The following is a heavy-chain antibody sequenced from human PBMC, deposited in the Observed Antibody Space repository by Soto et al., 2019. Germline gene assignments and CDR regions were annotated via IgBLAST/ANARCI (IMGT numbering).Heavy chain of an antibody. CDR1: GWAFSNAW. CDR3: TSTTVRYSGRLGPFDY. Sequence: EGSRRLSWAAAGWAFSNAWMSGGRQAPGKGLEWVDRIKRKTDGGETDFAAPGKGRFTISRDDSKNTLYLQMKSLKTEDTAVYYCTSTTVRYSGRLGPFDYSGQGTLVTVSS. D-gene: IGHD1-26*01. CDR2: IKRKTDGGET. V-gene: IGHV3-15*01. J-gene: IGHJ4*02.